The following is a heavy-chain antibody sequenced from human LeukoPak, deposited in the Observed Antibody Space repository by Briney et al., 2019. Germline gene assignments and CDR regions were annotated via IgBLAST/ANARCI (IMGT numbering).Heavy chain of an antibody. J-gene: IGHJ4*02. Sequence: ASVKVSCKASGYTFTSYYMHWVRQAPGQGLEWMGIINPSGGSTGSAQKFQGRVTMTTDTSTSTVYMELSSLRSDDTAVYYCARDRPGYWGQGTLVTVSS. CDR2: INPSGGST. CDR3: ARDRPGY. CDR1: GYTFTSYY. V-gene: IGHV1-46*01.